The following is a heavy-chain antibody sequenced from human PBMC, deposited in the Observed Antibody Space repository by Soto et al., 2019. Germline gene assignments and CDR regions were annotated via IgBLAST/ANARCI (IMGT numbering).Heavy chain of an antibody. Sequence: GESLKISCEGSGYNFNTYWIGWVRQMPGKGLEWMALIYPGDSDTRYSPSFEGQVTLSVDRSISTAYLQWSSLKASDTAIYYCATSAVSYVDIVSSTTRGYFDHWGQGTLVTVSS. CDR1: GYNFNTYW. CDR3: ATSAVSYVDIVSSTTRGYFDH. V-gene: IGHV5-51*01. CDR2: IYPGDSDT. J-gene: IGHJ4*02. D-gene: IGHD5-12*01.